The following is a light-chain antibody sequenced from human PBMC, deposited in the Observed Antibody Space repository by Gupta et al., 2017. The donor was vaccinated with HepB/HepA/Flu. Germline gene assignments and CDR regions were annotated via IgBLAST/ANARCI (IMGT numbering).Light chain of an antibody. CDR2: KAS. J-gene: IGKJ1*01. V-gene: IGKV1-5*03. CDR1: QSISNW. CDR3: QQYNSQGT. Sequence: DIQMNQSPSTLSASVGDRVTITWRASQSISNWLAWYQQKAGKAPKLLLYKASSLESGVPSRFSGSGSGTEFTLTISSLQPDDFATYYCQQYNSQGTFGQGTKVEIK.